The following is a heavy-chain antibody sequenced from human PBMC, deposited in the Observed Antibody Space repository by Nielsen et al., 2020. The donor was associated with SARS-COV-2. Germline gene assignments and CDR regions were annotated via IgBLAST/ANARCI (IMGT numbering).Heavy chain of an antibody. CDR2: IDPSDSYT. V-gene: IGHV5-10-1*01. J-gene: IGHJ5*02. D-gene: IGHD6-19*01. CDR1: GYSFTSYW. CDR3: ARLGPSYSSGWYNWFDP. Sequence: GGSLRLSCKGSGYSFTSYWISWVRQMPGKGLEWMGRIDPSDSYTNYSPSFQGHVTISADKSISTAYLQWSSLKASDTAMYYCARLGPSYSSGWYNWFDPWGQGTLVTVSS.